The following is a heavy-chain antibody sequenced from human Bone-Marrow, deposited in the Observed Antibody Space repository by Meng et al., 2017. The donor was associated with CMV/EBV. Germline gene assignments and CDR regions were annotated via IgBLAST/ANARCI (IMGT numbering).Heavy chain of an antibody. J-gene: IGHJ5*02. CDR2: IYYSGST. V-gene: IGHV4-61*01. D-gene: IGHD3-10*01. CDR1: GGSVSSGSYY. Sequence: GSLRLSCTVSGGSVSSGSYYWSWIRQPPGKGLEWIGYIYYSGSTNYNPSLKSRVTISVDTSKNQFSLKLSSVTAADTAVYYCARNPYYYGSGISGWFDPWGQGTRVTVSS. CDR3: ARNPYYYGSGISGWFDP.